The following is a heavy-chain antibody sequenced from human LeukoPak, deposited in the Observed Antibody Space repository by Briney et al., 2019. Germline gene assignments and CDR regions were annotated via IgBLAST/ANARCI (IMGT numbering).Heavy chain of an antibody. V-gene: IGHV4-39*07. D-gene: IGHD4-17*01. Sequence: SETLSLTCTVSGGSISSSSYYWGWIRQPPGKGLEWIGSIYYSGSTYYNPSLKSRVTISVDTSKNQFSLKLSSVTAADTAVYYCATEGPLTHYGDYLWGNDYWGQGTLVTVSS. CDR2: IYYSGST. CDR3: ATEGPLTHYGDYLWGNDY. CDR1: GGSISSSSYY. J-gene: IGHJ4*02.